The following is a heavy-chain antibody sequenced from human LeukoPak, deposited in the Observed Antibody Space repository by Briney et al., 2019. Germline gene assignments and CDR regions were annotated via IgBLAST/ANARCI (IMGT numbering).Heavy chain of an antibody. V-gene: IGHV1-8*01. CDR1: GYTFTSYD. Sequence: ASVKVSCKASGYTFTSYDINWVRQATGQGLEWMGWMNPNSGNTGYAQKFQGRVTMTRNTSISTAYMELSSLRSEDTAVYYCAREGRPHSGSYYWFDPRGQGTLVTVSS. J-gene: IGHJ5*02. D-gene: IGHD1-26*01. CDR2: MNPNSGNT. CDR3: AREGRPHSGSYYWFDP.